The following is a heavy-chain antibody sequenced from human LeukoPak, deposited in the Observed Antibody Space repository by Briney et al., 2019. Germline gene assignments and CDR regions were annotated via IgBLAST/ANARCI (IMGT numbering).Heavy chain of an antibody. J-gene: IGHJ1*01. CDR2: INHSGST. D-gene: IGHD6-13*01. Sequence: SETLSLTCAVYGGSFSGYYWSWIRQPPGKGLEWIGEINHSGSTYYNPSLKSRVTISVDTSKNQFSLKLSSVTAADTAVYYCVRGLLAAAGAEYFQHWGQGTLVTVSS. CDR3: VRGLLAAAGAEYFQH. CDR1: GGSFSGYY. V-gene: IGHV4-34*01.